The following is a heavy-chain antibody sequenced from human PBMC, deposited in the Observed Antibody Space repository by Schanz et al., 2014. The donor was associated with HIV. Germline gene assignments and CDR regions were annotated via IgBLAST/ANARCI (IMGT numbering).Heavy chain of an antibody. D-gene: IGHD3-22*01. V-gene: IGHV3-30*18. J-gene: IGHJ6*02. CDR3: AKDRNYYESKYRGKGNYYYYYGMDA. Sequence: QVQLVESGGGVVQPGRSLRLSCAASGFTFDNYGMHWVRQAPGKGLEWVAVISYDGRNKYYADSVKGRFTISRDKSKNSLYLVIKSLRAEDAAVYYCAKDRNYYESKYRGKGNYYYYYGMDAWGQGTTVTVSS. CDR1: GFTFDNYG. CDR2: ISYDGRNK.